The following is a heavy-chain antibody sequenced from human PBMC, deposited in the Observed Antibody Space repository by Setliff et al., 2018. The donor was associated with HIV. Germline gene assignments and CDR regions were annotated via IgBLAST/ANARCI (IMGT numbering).Heavy chain of an antibody. V-gene: IGHV1-69*05. J-gene: IGHJ3*02. CDR2: IIPVFATP. Sequence: GASVKVSCKASGYTFTTYYIHWVRQAPGQGLEWMGGIIPVFATPHYAQKFQGRVTITTDESTSTAYMDLSSLRSEDTAVYYCALSRVGAPEAFDIWDQGTMVTVSS. CDR1: GYTFTTYY. D-gene: IGHD2-2*01. CDR3: ALSRVGAPEAFDI.